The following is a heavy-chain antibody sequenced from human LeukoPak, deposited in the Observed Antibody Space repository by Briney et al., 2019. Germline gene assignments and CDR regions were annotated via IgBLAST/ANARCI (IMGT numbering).Heavy chain of an antibody. CDR2: ISYDGSNK. V-gene: IGHV3-30*03. CDR1: GFTFSDYY. CDR3: ARYCSGGSCYDY. D-gene: IGHD2-15*01. J-gene: IGHJ4*02. Sequence: GGSLRLSCAASGFTFSDYYMSWIRQAPGKGLEWVAVISYDGSNKYYADSVKGRFTISRDNSKNTLYLQMNSLRAEDTAVYYCARYCSGGSCYDYWGQGTLVTVSS.